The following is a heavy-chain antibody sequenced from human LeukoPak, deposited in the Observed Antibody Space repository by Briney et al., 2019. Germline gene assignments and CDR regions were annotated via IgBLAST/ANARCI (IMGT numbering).Heavy chain of an antibody. CDR2: IYYSGST. D-gene: IGHD3-22*01. J-gene: IGHJ5*02. CDR3: ARTDVKYYYDSSGYSTYLLDP. Sequence: SETLSLTCTVSGGSISSYYWSWIRQPPGKGLEWIGYIYYSGSTNYNPSLKSRVTISVDTSKNQFSLKLSSVTAADTAVYYCARTDVKYYYDSSGYSTYLLDPWGQGTLVTVSS. CDR1: GGSISSYY. V-gene: IGHV4-59*01.